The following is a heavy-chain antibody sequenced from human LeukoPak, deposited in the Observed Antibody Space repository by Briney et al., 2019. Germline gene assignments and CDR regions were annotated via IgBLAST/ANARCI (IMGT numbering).Heavy chain of an antibody. CDR3: ARVNCGGDCYGANHPPDAFDI. CDR1: GGSISSYY. J-gene: IGHJ3*02. CDR2: IYYSGST. D-gene: IGHD2-21*01. V-gene: IGHV4-59*01. Sequence: SETLSLTCTVSGGSISSYYWSWIRQPPGKGLEWIGYIYYSGSTNYNPSLKSRVTIPVDTSKNQFSLKLSSVTAADTAVYYCARVNCGGDCYGANHPPDAFDIWGQGTMVTVSS.